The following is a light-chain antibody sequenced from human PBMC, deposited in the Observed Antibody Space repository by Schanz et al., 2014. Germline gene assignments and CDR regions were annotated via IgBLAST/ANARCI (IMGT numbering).Light chain of an antibody. J-gene: IGKJ1*01. V-gene: IGKV3-15*01. CDR1: QSVSSN. Sequence: EIVMTQSPATLSVSPGERATLSCRASQSVSSNLAWHQQKPGQAPRLLIYGASTRAAGIPARFSGSGSGTEFTLNISSLPSEDCAVYYCQQYKSWPPTLTFGQGTRVEIK. CDR2: GAS. CDR3: QQYKSWPPTLT.